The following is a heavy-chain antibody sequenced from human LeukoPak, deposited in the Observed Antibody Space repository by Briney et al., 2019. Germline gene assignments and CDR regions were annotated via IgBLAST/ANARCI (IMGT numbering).Heavy chain of an antibody. D-gene: IGHD7-27*01. V-gene: IGHV3-7*01. J-gene: IGHJ4*02. CDR2: IKEDGSEK. Sequence: GGSLRLSCAASGFTFSSYWMSWVRQAPGKGLEGVAKIKEDGSEKHYVDCVQGRFTISRDNARNSLYLQMNSLRADDTAVYYCARDYTGGWNDYWGQGTLVTVSS. CDR1: GFTFSSYW. CDR3: ARDYTGGWNDY.